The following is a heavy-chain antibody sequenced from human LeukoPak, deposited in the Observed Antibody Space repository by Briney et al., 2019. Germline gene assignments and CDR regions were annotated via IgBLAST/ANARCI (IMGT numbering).Heavy chain of an antibody. D-gene: IGHD2-21*02. Sequence: PGGSLRLSCAASGFTFSSYGMHWVRQAPGKGLEWVAVIWYDGSNKYYADSVKGRFTISRDNSKNTLYLQMNSLRAEDTAVYYCARELLAYCGGDCYSPFDYWGQGTLVTVSS. V-gene: IGHV3-33*08. CDR3: ARELLAYCGGDCYSPFDY. CDR1: GFTFSSYG. CDR2: IWYDGSNK. J-gene: IGHJ4*02.